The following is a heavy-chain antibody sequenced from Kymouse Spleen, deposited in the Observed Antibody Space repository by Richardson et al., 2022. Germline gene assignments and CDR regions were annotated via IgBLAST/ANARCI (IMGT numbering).Heavy chain of an antibody. CDR2: INHSGST. V-gene: IGHV4-34*01. Sequence: QVQLQQWGAGLLKPSETLSLTCAVYGGSFSGYYWSWIRQPPGKGLEWIGEINHSGSTNYNPSLKSRVTISVDTSKNQFSLKLSSVTAADTAVYYCARELRLGMDVWGQGTTVTVSS. CDR3: ARELRLGMDV. J-gene: IGHJ6*02. CDR1: GGSFSGYY. D-gene: IGHD4-11,IGHD1-7*01,IGHD4-11*01.